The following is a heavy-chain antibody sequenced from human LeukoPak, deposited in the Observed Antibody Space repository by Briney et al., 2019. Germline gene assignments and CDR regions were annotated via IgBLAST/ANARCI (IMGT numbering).Heavy chain of an antibody. D-gene: IGHD5/OR15-5a*01. V-gene: IGHV3-30*02. Sequence: GGSLRLSCAASGVTFSSYGMHWVRQAPGKGLEWVAFIRYDGSNKYYADSVKGRFTISRDNSKNTLYLQMNSLRAEDTAVYYCAKGSYATSTILRDYFDYWGQGTLVTVSS. J-gene: IGHJ4*02. CDR1: GVTFSSYG. CDR3: AKGSYATSTILRDYFDY. CDR2: IRYDGSNK.